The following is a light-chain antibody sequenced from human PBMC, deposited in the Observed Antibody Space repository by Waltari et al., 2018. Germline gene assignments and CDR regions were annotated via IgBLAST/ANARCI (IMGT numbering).Light chain of an antibody. CDR2: KAS. J-gene: IGKJ2*03. Sequence: DIQMTQSPSTLSASVGDRVTITCRASQSISSWLAWYQQKPGKAPKLLIFKASSLESGVPSRFSGSGSGTEFTLTISSLQPDDFATYYCQQYNSYPYSFGQGTKLEIK. CDR1: QSISSW. CDR3: QQYNSYPYS. V-gene: IGKV1-5*03.